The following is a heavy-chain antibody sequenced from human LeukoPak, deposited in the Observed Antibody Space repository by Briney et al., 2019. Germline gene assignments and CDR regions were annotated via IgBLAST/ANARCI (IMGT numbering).Heavy chain of an antibody. CDR3: ARDPKGGPYGEYVEGAFDI. CDR1: GGTFSSYA. D-gene: IGHD4-17*01. Sequence: ASVKVSCKASGGTFSSYAISWVRQAPGQGLEWMGGINPIFGTENIAQKFQGRVTITADKYTSTAYKQLSSLISEDTAVYYCARDPKGGPYGEYVEGAFDIWGQGTMVTVS. J-gene: IGHJ3*02. CDR2: INPIFGTE. V-gene: IGHV1-69*06.